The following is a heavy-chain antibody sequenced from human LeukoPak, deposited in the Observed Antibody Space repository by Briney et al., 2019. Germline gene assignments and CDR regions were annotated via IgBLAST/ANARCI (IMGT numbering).Heavy chain of an antibody. CDR3: ARGRDTMVRGEIDY. J-gene: IGHJ4*02. D-gene: IGHD3-10*01. CDR2: INHSGST. V-gene: IGHV4-34*01. CDR1: GGSFSGYY. Sequence: PSETLSLTCAAYGGSFSGYYWSWIRQPPGKGLEWIGEINHSGSTNYNPSLKSRVTISVDTSKNQFSLKLSSVTAADTAVYYCARGRDTMVRGEIDYWGQGTLVTVSS.